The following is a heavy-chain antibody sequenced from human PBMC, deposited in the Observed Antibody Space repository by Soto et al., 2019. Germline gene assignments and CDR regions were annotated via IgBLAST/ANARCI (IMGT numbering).Heavy chain of an antibody. Sequence: QVQLVQSGAEVKKPGASVKVSCKASGYTFTNYSMHWVRQAPGQRLDWMGWINTDNGKTRDSQRFQDRVTLTRDTSANTVYMELSSLSYEDTAVYYCARAGNCTSTTCFSGWLDPWGQGTLVTVSS. D-gene: IGHD2-2*01. J-gene: IGHJ5*02. CDR1: GYTFTNYS. CDR3: ARAGNCTSTTCFSGWLDP. V-gene: IGHV1-3*04. CDR2: INTDNGKT.